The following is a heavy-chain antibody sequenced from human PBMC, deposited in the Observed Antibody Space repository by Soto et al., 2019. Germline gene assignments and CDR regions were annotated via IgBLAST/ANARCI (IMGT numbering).Heavy chain of an antibody. V-gene: IGHV3-33*01. J-gene: IGHJ6*02. CDR1: GFTFSSYG. CDR2: IWYDGSNK. D-gene: IGHD3-22*01. Sequence: QVQLVESGGGVVQPGRSLRLSCAVSGFTFSSYGMHWVRQAPGKGLEWVAVIWYDGSNKYYADSVKGRFTISRDNSKNTLYLQMNSLRAEDTAVYYCARGTMTRRSGFGDVWGQGTTVTVSS. CDR3: ARGTMTRRSGFGDV.